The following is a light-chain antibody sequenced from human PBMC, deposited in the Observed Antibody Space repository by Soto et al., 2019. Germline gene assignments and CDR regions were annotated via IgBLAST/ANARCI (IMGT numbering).Light chain of an antibody. CDR2: YDD. CDR1: RSNIENNA. V-gene: IGLV1-36*01. J-gene: IGLJ2*01. CDR3: AAWDDSLNGQV. Sequence: QSVLTQPPSVSDAPKQRVTISCSGSRSNIENNAVNWYQQLPGKAPKLLIYYDDLLPSGVSDRFSGSKSGTSASLAISGLQSEDEADYYCAAWDDSLNGQVFGGGTKLTVL.